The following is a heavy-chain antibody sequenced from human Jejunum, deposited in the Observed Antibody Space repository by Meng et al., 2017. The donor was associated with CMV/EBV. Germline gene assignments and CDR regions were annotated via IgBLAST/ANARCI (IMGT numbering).Heavy chain of an antibody. J-gene: IGHJ6*02. CDR1: GFTLSSYE. V-gene: IGHV3-48*03. CDR3: ARVSMWVYYYGMDL. Sequence: GFTLSSYEMNWVRQAPGKGLEWVSDITSSGSGIHYADSVKGRFTISRDNAKNSLYLQMNSLRAEDTAVYYCARVSMWVYYYGMDLWGQGTTVTVSS. CDR2: ITSSGSGI. D-gene: IGHD2/OR15-2a*01.